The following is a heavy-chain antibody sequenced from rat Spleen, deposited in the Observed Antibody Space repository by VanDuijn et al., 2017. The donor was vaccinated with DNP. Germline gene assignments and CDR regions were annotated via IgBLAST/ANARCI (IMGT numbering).Heavy chain of an antibody. CDR1: GITFSHYG. Sequence: EVQLVESGGGLVQPGRSLKLSCIASGITFSHYGMAWVRQAPTKGLEWVASISTSGGNTYYRDSVKGRFTISRDNSKNTQYLQMDSLRSEDTATYYCAIYFYSGDNWFGYWGQGTLVTVSS. CDR2: ISTSGGNT. D-gene: IGHD1-1*01. J-gene: IGHJ3*01. V-gene: IGHV5S13*01. CDR3: AIYFYSGDNWFGY.